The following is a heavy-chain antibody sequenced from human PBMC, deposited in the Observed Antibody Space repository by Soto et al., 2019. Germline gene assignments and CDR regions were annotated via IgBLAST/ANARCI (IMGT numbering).Heavy chain of an antibody. V-gene: IGHV1-24*01. CDR3: ATDLFPDYYDSSGPRDY. D-gene: IGHD3-22*01. CDR2: FDPEDGET. Sequence: GASVKVSCKVSGYTLTELSMHWVRQAPGKGLEWMGGFDPEDGETIYAQKFQGRVTMTEDTSTDTAYMELSSLRPEDTAVYYCATDLFPDYYDSSGPRDYWGQGTQVTVSS. CDR1: GYTLTELS. J-gene: IGHJ4*02.